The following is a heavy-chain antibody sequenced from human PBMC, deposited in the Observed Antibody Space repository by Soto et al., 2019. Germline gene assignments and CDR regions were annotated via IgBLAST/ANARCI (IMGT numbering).Heavy chain of an antibody. V-gene: IGHV1-69*01. CDR2: IIPIFGTA. Sequence: QVQLVQSGAEVKRPGSSVKVSCKASGGTFSSYAISWVRQAPGQGLEWMGGIIPIFGTANYAQKFQGRVTITADESTSTAYMELSSLRSEDTAVYYCVSARPKKSTIRSGWYVWGQGTLVTVSS. CDR3: VSARPKKSTIRSGWYV. CDR1: GGTFSSYA. J-gene: IGHJ4*02. D-gene: IGHD6-19*01.